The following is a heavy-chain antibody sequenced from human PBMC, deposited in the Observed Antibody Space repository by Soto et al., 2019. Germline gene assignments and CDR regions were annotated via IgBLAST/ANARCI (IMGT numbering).Heavy chain of an antibody. CDR1: GYSISSGYY. CDR3: ATAHYDSSGYYYGGGYNWFDP. Sequence: SETLSLTCAVSGYSISSGYYWGWIRQPPGKGLEWIGSIYHSGSTYYNPSLKSRVTISVDTSKNQFSLKLSSVTAADTAVYYCATAHYDSSGYYYGGGYNWFDPWGQGTLVTVYS. D-gene: IGHD3-22*01. J-gene: IGHJ5*02. V-gene: IGHV4-38-2*01. CDR2: IYHSGST.